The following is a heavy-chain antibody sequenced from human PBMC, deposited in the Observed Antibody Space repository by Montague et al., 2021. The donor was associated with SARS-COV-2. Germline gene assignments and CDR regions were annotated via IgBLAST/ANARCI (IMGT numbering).Heavy chain of an antibody. CDR1: GDSVTVKSAA. V-gene: IGHV6-1*01. CDR2: TYYMSKWYK. CDR3: ARGGSWLYYFDY. Sequence: CAISGDSVTVKSAAWDDRRRSRSNCIEGLRRTYYMSKWYKDYAVSVKSRITINPDTSKNQFSLQLNSVTPEDTAVYYCARGGSWLYYFDYWGQGTLVTVSS. J-gene: IGHJ4*02. D-gene: IGHD6-13*01.